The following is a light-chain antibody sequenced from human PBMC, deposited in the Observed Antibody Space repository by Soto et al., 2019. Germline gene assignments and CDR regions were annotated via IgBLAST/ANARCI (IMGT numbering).Light chain of an antibody. V-gene: IGKV3-15*01. CDR1: QSVSSN. J-gene: IGKJ5*01. CDR3: QQYNNWPPIT. Sequence: EIVLTQSPATLSLSPGERATLSFSASQSVSSNLAWYQQKPGQAPRLLIYGASTRATGIPARFSGSGSGTEFTLTISSLQSEDFAVYYCQQYNNWPPITFGQGTRLEIK. CDR2: GAS.